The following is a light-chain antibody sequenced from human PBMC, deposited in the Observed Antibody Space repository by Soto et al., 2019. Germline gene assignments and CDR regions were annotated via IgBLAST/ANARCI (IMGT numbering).Light chain of an antibody. Sequence: EIVLTQSPATLSLSPGDRATLSCRASQSVSSSSAWYQQKPGQAPRLLIYDASNRATSIPARFSGSGPGPDFSLTISGLEPADFAVYYCQQRAIWPLTFGPGTKVDIK. J-gene: IGKJ3*01. CDR3: QQRAIWPLT. V-gene: IGKV3-11*01. CDR2: DAS. CDR1: QSVSSS.